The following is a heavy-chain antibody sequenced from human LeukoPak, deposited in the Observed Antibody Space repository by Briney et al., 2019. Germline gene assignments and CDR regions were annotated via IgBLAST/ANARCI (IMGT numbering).Heavy chain of an antibody. Sequence: PGGSLRLSCAASGFTFSSYSMNWVRQAPGKGLEWVSSISSSSSYIYYADSVKGRFTISRDNAKNSLYLQMNSLRAEDTAVYYCARGKKGTTVTTRGIDYWGQGTLVTVSS. CDR2: ISSSSSYI. D-gene: IGHD4-17*01. CDR3: ARGKKGTTVTTRGIDY. J-gene: IGHJ4*02. V-gene: IGHV3-21*01. CDR1: GFTFSSYS.